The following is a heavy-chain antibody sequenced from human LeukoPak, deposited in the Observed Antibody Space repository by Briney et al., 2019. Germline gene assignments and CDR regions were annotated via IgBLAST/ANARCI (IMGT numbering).Heavy chain of an antibody. D-gene: IGHD6-13*01. Sequence: SETLSLTCTVPGGSISSSSYYWGWIRQPPGKGLEWIGSIYYSGSTYYNPSLKSRVTISVDTSKNQFSLKLSSVTAADTAVYYCARMPSYSSSHGGVDYWGQGTLVTVSS. J-gene: IGHJ4*02. V-gene: IGHV4-39*07. CDR3: ARMPSYSSSHGGVDY. CDR1: GGSISSSSYY. CDR2: IYYSGST.